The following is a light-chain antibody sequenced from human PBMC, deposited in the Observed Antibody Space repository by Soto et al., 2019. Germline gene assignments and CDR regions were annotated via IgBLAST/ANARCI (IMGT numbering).Light chain of an antibody. CDR1: SSDVGAYNY. V-gene: IGLV2-14*01. J-gene: IGLJ3*02. Sequence: QSVLTQPASVSGSPGQSITISCTGNSSDVGAYNYVSWYQQHPGKAPKLMIYGVSARPSGVSNRFSGSKSGNTASLTISGLQAEDEADYYCGSYTFSSTWVFGGGTKLPVL. CDR3: GSYTFSSTWV. CDR2: GVS.